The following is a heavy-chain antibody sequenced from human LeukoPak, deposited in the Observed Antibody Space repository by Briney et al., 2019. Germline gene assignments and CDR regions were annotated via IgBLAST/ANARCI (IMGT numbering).Heavy chain of an antibody. Sequence: SGTLSLTCAVSGGSISSSNWWSWVRQPPGKGLEWIGYIYYSGSTNYNPSLKSRVTISVDTSKNQFSLKLSSVTAADTAVYYCARGPDGYFDYWGQGTLVTVSS. CDR3: ARGPDGYFDY. CDR2: IYYSGST. J-gene: IGHJ4*02. V-gene: IGHV4-4*02. CDR1: GGSISSSNW. D-gene: IGHD1-14*01.